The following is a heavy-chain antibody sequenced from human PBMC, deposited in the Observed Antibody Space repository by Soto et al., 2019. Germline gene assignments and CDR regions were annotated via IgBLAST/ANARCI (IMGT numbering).Heavy chain of an antibody. J-gene: IGHJ6*02. CDR2: INHSGST. D-gene: IGHD6-13*01. CDR1: GGSFSGYY. Sequence: SETLSLTCAVYGGSFSGYYWSWIRQPPGKGLEWIGEINHSGSTNYNPSLKSRVTISVDTSKNQFSLKLSSVTAADTAVYYCARAEGSSWSYYYYGMDVWGQGTTVTVSS. CDR3: ARAEGSSWSYYYYGMDV. V-gene: IGHV4-34*01.